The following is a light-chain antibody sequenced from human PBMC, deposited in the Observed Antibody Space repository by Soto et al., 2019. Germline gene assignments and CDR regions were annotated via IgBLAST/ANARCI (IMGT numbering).Light chain of an antibody. CDR2: AAS. J-gene: IGKJ1*01. CDR3: QQSFSSPPWT. CDR1: QNSKTY. Sequence: DIQMTQSPSSLSPSVGDSVTITCRASQNSKTYLNWYQQKPGKAPNLLIYAASSLHSGVPSRFSGSGSGTDFTLTISSLQSEDFATYYCQQSFSSPPWTFGQGTKVEIK. V-gene: IGKV1-39*01.